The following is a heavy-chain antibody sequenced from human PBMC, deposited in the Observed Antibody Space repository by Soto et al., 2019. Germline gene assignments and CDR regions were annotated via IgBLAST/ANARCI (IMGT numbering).Heavy chain of an antibody. V-gene: IGHV3-53*01. Sequence: PGGSLRLSCAASGFTVSSNYMSWVRQAPGKGLEWVSVIYSGGSTYYADSVKGRFTISRDNSKNTLYLQMNSLRAEDTAVYYCARDRGYGDQTTPDYYYCYGMDVWAQGNTVPVSS. D-gene: IGHD4-17*01. CDR2: IYSGGST. CDR3: ARDRGYGDQTTPDYYYCYGMDV. J-gene: IGHJ6*02. CDR1: GFTVSSNY.